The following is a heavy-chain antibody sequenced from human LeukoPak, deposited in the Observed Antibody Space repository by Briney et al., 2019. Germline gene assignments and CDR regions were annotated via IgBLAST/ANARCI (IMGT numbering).Heavy chain of an antibody. CDR1: GGSISSGSYY. Sequence: PSETLSLTCTVSGGSISSGSYYWSWIRQPAGKGLEWIGRIYTSGSTNYNPSLKSRVTTSVDTSKNQFSLKLSSVTAADTAVYYCARDSYYGSGSESNWFDPWGQGTLVTVSS. J-gene: IGHJ5*02. CDR2: IYTSGST. CDR3: ARDSYYGSGSESNWFDP. D-gene: IGHD3-10*01. V-gene: IGHV4-61*02.